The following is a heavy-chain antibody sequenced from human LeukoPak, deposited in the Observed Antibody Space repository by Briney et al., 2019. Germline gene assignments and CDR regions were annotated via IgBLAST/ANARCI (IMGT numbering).Heavy chain of an antibody. CDR1: GFTFSSYG. CDR3: ARVSQWLVPY. Sequence: PGGSLRLSCAAPGFTFSSYGMHWVRQAPGKGLEWVAVIWYDGSNKYYADSVKGRFTISRDNAKNSLFLQMNSLRAEDTAVYYCARVSQWLVPYWGQGTLVTVSS. D-gene: IGHD6-19*01. J-gene: IGHJ4*02. V-gene: IGHV3-33*01. CDR2: IWYDGSNK.